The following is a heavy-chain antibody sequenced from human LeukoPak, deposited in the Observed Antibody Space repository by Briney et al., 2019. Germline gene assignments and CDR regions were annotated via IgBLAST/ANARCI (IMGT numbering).Heavy chain of an antibody. CDR3: ARVLWGGYYIIAYSDYYMDV. J-gene: IGHJ6*03. D-gene: IGHD3-3*01. CDR2: INHSGST. CDR1: GGSFSGYY. V-gene: IGHV4-34*01. Sequence: SETLSLTCAVYGGSFSGYYWSWIRQPPGKGLEWIGEINHSGSTNYNPSLKSRVTISVDTSKNQISLKLSSVTAADTAVYYCARVLWGGYYIIAYSDYYMDVWGKGTTVTVSS.